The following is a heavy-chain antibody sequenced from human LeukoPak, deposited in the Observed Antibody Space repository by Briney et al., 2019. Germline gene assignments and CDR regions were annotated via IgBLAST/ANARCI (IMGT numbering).Heavy chain of an antibody. J-gene: IGHJ5*02. CDR2: IYYSGST. CDR1: GGSISSSYYY. CDR3: ASGRMDWFDP. V-gene: IGHV4-31*03. Sequence: SETLSLTCTVSGGSISSSYYYWGWIRQPPGKGLEWIGYIYYSGSTYYNPSLKSRVTISLDTSKNQFSLKLSSVTAADTAVYYCASGRMDWFDPWGQGTLVTVSS. D-gene: IGHD1-14*01.